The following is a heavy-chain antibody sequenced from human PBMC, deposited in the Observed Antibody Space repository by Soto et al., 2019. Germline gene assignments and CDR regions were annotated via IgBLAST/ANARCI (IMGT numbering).Heavy chain of an antibody. CDR3: ARADFGRAVACTGGGY. CDR2: ISSSSSYI. CDR1: GFTFSSYS. V-gene: IGHV3-21*01. D-gene: IGHD6-19*01. J-gene: IGHJ4*02. Sequence: PGGSLRLSCAASGFTFSSYSMNWVRQAPGKGLEWVSSISSSSSYIYYADSVKGRFTISRDNAKNSLYLQMNSLRAEDTAVYYCARADFGRAVACTGGGYWGQGTQVNVSS.